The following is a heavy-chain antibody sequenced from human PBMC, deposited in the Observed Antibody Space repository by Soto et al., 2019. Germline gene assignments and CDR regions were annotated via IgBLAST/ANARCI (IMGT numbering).Heavy chain of an antibody. CDR2: IYYNSEST. J-gene: IGHJ4*02. D-gene: IGHD1-26*01. Sequence: QVQLQESGPGLVKPSETLSLTCTVSGDSISDYYWSWIRQPPGKGLEWIGFIYYNSESTNYNPSLKSRVTISLDTSKSQFSLRLRSVTAADTAVYYCARKSGSYHSGIDYWGQGALVTVSS. CDR1: GDSISDYY. CDR3: ARKSGSYHSGIDY. V-gene: IGHV4-59*01.